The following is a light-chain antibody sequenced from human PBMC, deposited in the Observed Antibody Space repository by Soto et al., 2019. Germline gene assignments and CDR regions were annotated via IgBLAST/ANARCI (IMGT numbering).Light chain of an antibody. V-gene: IGKV1-39*01. CDR3: QQSYNTPQT. CDR1: QTIGKY. J-gene: IGKJ1*01. CDR2: TAS. Sequence: DIQIAPSPSSLSASVGDRVTITCRPSQTIGKYVDWYQQKPGQAPNLLIYTASTLPSGVPSRFSGSRPGTNFTLTISSLQPEDFATYYCQQSYNTPQTFGQGTKVDIK.